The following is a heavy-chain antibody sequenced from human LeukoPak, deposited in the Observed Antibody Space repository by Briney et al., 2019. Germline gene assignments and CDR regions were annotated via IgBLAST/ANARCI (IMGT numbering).Heavy chain of an antibody. J-gene: IGHJ5*02. V-gene: IGHV1-8*01. Sequence: GASVKVSCKASGYTFTSYDINWVRQAAGQGLEWMGWVHPNSGNTAYAQKFQGRVTMTRDTSISTAYMELSSLRSDDTAVYFCARGPRNDPWGQGTLVTVSS. CDR1: GYTFTSYD. D-gene: IGHD1-14*01. CDR2: VHPNSGNT. CDR3: ARGPRNDP.